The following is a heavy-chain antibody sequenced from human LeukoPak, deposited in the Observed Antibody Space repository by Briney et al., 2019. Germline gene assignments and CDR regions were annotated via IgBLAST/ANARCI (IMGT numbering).Heavy chain of an antibody. CDR2: MSPDGIHE. CDR1: GFTFSSYW. Sequence: GGSLRLSCAASGFTFSSYWMSWVRQAPGKGLEWLAHMSPDGIHEFYADSVKGRFTISRDSSRDTMYLQMDSLRAEDTAVYYCARDNTWSLDYWGQGTLVTVSS. V-gene: IGHV3-30*03. D-gene: IGHD2/OR15-2a*01. J-gene: IGHJ4*02. CDR3: ARDNTWSLDY.